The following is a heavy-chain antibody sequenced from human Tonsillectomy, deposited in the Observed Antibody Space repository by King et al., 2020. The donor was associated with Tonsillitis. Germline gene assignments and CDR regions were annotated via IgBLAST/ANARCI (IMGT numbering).Heavy chain of an antibody. CDR1: GFTFSSYW. D-gene: IGHD3-22*01. J-gene: IGHJ4*02. Sequence: VQLVESGGGLVQPGGSLRLSCAASGFTFSSYWMTWVRQAPGKGLEWVANIKQDGSEKYYVDSVKGRFTISRDNAKISLYLQMNSLRAEDTAVYYCARVPTYYYDSSGYYYSHFDYWGQGTLVTVSS. CDR3: ARVPTYYYDSSGYYYSHFDY. CDR2: IKQDGSEK. V-gene: IGHV3-7*04.